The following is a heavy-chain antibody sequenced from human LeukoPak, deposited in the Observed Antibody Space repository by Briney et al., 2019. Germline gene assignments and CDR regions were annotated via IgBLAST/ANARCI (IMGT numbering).Heavy chain of an antibody. CDR2: INHSEST. CDR1: RVSFSGDY. V-gene: IGHV4-34*01. CDR3: ARGLVNHVGLWNY. Sequence: SEILSLSCTVYRVSFSGDYGSWIRQPPGKGLEWLGEINHSESTNYNPSLKSRVTLSLDTSKNHFSLKLSSVTAADTAVYYCARGLVNHVGLWNYWGEGSLVTVSS. J-gene: IGHJ4*02. D-gene: IGHD1-14*01.